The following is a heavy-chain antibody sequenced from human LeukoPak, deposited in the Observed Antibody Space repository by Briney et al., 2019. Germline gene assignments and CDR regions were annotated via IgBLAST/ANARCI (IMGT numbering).Heavy chain of an antibody. D-gene: IGHD5-18*01. Sequence: PSETLSLTCTFSADSISSYYWSWIRQSPGKGLEWIGHIHYIGSTSYNRSLKSRVTISIDTSKRSFSLMLSSVTAADTAVYFCARGSTASPWFDPWGQGTLVSVSS. CDR1: ADSISSYY. CDR3: ARGSTASPWFDP. CDR2: IHYIGST. J-gene: IGHJ5*02. V-gene: IGHV4-59*01.